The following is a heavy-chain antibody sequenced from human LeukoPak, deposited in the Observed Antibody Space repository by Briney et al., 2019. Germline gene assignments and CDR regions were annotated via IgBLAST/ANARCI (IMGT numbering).Heavy chain of an antibody. V-gene: IGHV4-34*01. CDR3: ARTTMVRGTYYRDV. J-gene: IGHJ6*03. CDR2: INHSGST. D-gene: IGHD3-10*01. Sequence: SETLSLTCAVYGGSFSGYYWSWIRQPPGKGLEWIGEINHSGSTNYNPSLKSRVTRSVDTSKNQFSLKLSSVTAADTAVYYCARTTMVRGTYYRDVWGKGTTVTISS. CDR1: GGSFSGYY.